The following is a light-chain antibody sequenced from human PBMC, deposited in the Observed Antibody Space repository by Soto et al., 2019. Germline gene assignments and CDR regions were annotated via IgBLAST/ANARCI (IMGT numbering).Light chain of an antibody. J-gene: IGKJ2*01. CDR3: QQYTSWPPYT. Sequence: EIVMTQSPATLSVSPGERATLSCRASQSVSSNLAWYQQKPGQATRLLIYGASNRATGIPARFSGSGSGTEFTLNISRLQSEDFAVYYCQQYTSWPPYTFGQGNKREI. CDR1: QSVSSN. V-gene: IGKV3-15*01. CDR2: GAS.